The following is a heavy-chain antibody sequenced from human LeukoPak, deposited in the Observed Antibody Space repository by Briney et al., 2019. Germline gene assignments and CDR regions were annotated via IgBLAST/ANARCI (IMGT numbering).Heavy chain of an antibody. CDR3: ARSGVSKSKTIIVVPEVWFDP. Sequence: SETLSLTCTVSGGSISTYYWSWIRQSPGKGLEWMGHMHDGGTAYYNPSLTGRVAMSVDTSTNQFSLNLTSVTAEDTAVYYCARSGVSKSKTIIVVPEVWFDPWGQGTLVTVSS. CDR1: GGSISTYY. CDR2: MHDGGTA. J-gene: IGHJ5*02. D-gene: IGHD3-22*01. V-gene: IGHV4-59*01.